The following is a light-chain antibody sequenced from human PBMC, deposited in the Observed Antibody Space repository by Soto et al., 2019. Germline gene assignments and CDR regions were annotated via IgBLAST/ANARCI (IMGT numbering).Light chain of an antibody. CDR3: LQDYIYPRT. CDR2: AAA. CDR1: QGINNR. V-gene: IGKV1-6*01. J-gene: IGKJ1*01. Sequence: IQMTQSPSSLCASVGDRVTIPCRASQGINNRLGWYQQKPGKAPKLLIYAAASLQTGVPSRFSGSGSGTDFTLTISSLQPEDFATYYCLQDYIYPRTFGQGTKVDI.